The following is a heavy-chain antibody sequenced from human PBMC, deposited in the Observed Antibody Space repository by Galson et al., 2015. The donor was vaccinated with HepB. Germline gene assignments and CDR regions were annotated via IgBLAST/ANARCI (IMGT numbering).Heavy chain of an antibody. D-gene: IGHD5-18*01. Sequence: SLRLSCAASGFTFSSYAMHWVRQAPGKGLEYVSAISSNGGSTYYADSVKGRFTISRDNSKNTLYLQMSSLRAEDTAVYYCVMPYSYGAGEEFDIWGQGTMVTVSS. CDR1: GFTFSSYA. V-gene: IGHV3-64D*06. CDR3: VMPYSYGAGEEFDI. CDR2: ISSNGGST. J-gene: IGHJ3*02.